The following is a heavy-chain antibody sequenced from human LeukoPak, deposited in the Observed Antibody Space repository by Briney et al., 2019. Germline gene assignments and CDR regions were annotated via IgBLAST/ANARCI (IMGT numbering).Heavy chain of an antibody. CDR1: GFTFSSYS. V-gene: IGHV3-21*01. D-gene: IGHD3-10*01. CDR2: ISSSSCYI. Sequence: PGGSLRLSCAASGFTFSSYSMNWVRQAPGKGLEWVSSISSSSCYIYYADSVKGRFTISRDNAKNSLYLQMNSLRAEDTAVYYCARELLWFGELLETDAFDIWGQGTMVTVSS. J-gene: IGHJ3*02. CDR3: ARELLWFGELLETDAFDI.